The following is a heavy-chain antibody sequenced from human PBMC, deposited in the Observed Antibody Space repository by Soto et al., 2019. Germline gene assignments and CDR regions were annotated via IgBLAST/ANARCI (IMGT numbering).Heavy chain of an antibody. CDR3: ARDTGYCSGGSCYSFDY. CDR1: GFTFSSYG. J-gene: IGHJ4*02. CDR2: IWYDGSNK. V-gene: IGHV3-33*01. D-gene: IGHD2-15*01. Sequence: QVQLVESGGGVVQPGRSLRLSCAASGFTFSSYGMHWVCQAPGKGLEWVAVIWYDGSNKYYADSVKGRFTISRDNSKNTLYLQMNSLRAEDTAVYYCARDTGYCSGGSCYSFDYWGQGTLVTVSS.